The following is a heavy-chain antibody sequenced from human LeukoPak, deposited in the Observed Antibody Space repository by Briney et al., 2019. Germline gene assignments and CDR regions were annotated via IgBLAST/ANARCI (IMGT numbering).Heavy chain of an antibody. Sequence: GASVKVSCKSSGYTFTGYYMHWVRQAPGQGLEWMGWINPNSGGTNYAQKFQGRVTMTRDTSISTAYMELSRLRSDDTAVYYCARDRSEMATITDFDYWGQGALVTVSS. V-gene: IGHV1-2*02. CDR2: INPNSGGT. CDR3: ARDRSEMATITDFDY. D-gene: IGHD5-24*01. J-gene: IGHJ4*02. CDR1: GYTFTGYY.